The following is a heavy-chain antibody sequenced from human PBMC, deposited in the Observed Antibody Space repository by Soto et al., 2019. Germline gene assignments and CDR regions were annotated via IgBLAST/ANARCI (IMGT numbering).Heavy chain of an antibody. V-gene: IGHV4-39*01. CDR1: GGSISSSSYY. Sequence: QLQLQESGPGLVKPSETLSLTCTVSGGSISSSSYYWGWIRQPPGKGLEWIGSIYYSGSTYYNPALKSRVTISEDTSKNQLSLRLGSVTAADSAIYYCASLPDWGSGSNWGQGTLVTVSS. CDR2: IYYSGST. D-gene: IGHD3-10*01. J-gene: IGHJ4*02. CDR3: ASLPDWGSGSN.